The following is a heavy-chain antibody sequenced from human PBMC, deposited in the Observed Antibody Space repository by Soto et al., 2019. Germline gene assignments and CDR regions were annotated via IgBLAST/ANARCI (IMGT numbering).Heavy chain of an antibody. Sequence: GASVKVSCKASGGTFSSYAISWVRQAPGQGLEWMGGIIPIFGTANYAQKFQGRVTITADESTSTAYMELSSLRSEDTAVYYCARSKASAIAGPYYYYGMDVWGQGTTVTVSS. CDR1: GGTFSSYA. J-gene: IGHJ6*02. D-gene: IGHD2-2*01. CDR3: ARSKASAIAGPYYYYGMDV. V-gene: IGHV1-69*13. CDR2: IIPIFGTA.